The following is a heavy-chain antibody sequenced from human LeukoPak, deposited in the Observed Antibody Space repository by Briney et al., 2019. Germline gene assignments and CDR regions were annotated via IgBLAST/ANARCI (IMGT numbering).Heavy chain of an antibody. D-gene: IGHD2-21*02. CDR2: MYTGGGR. J-gene: IGHJ4*02. CDR3: XXXQSYCGADCYSD. V-gene: IGHV3-66*01. CDR1: GFSVSNYY. Sequence: GGSLRLSCAASGFSVSNYYMSWVRQPPGKGLEWVSVMYTGGGRYYGDSVKGRFTISRDNSKNTIFLQMNSLRVEDTALYYCXXXQSYCGADCYSDWGQGTLVTVSS.